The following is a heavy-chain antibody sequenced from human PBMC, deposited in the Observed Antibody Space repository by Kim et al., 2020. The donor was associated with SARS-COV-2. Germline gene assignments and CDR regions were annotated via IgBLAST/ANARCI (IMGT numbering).Heavy chain of an antibody. CDR3: TTNNPSDDYGDLGY. V-gene: IGHV3-15*01. Sequence: GVSLRLSCAASGFTFSNAWMSWVRQAPGKGLEWVGRIKSKTDGGTTDYAAPVKGRFTISRDDSKNTLYLQMNSLKTEDTAVYYCTTNNPSDDYGDLGYWGQGTLVTASS. J-gene: IGHJ4*02. D-gene: IGHD4-17*01. CDR1: GFTFSNAW. CDR2: IKSKTDGGTT.